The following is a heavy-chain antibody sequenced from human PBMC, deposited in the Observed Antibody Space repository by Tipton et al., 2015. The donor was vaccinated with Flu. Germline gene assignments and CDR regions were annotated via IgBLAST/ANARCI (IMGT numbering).Heavy chain of an antibody. CDR2: LSFDGSEK. Sequence: SLRLSCAASGFTFTNFALHWVRQAPGKGLEWVAILSFDGSEKYYTDSVKGRFTISRDDSKNTLYLQMNSLRPEDTAVYYCAKVTGFCTGGSCFSDSYNFYYYAMDVWGQGTTVTVSS. J-gene: IGHJ6*02. CDR3: AKVTGFCTGGSCFSDSYNFYYYAMDV. D-gene: IGHD2-15*01. V-gene: IGHV3-30*18. CDR1: GFTFTNFA.